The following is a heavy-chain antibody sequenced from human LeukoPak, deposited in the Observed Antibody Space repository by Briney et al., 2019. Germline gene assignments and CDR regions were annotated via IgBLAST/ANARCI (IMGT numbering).Heavy chain of an antibody. CDR3: AKGGSYDY. V-gene: IGHV3-30*18. Sequence: GGSLRLSCAASGFTFSSYGIHWVRQAPGKGLEWVAVISYDGSNKYYADSVKGRFTISRDNSKNTLYLQMNSLRAEDTAVYYCAKGGSYDYWGQGTVVTVSS. CDR1: GFTFSSYG. D-gene: IGHD1-26*01. CDR2: ISYDGSNK. J-gene: IGHJ4*02.